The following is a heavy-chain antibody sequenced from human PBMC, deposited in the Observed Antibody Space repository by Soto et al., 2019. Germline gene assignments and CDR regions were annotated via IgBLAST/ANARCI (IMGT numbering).Heavy chain of an antibody. CDR3: AKAVMVVGSAYDI. CDR1: GFTFSSYT. J-gene: IGHJ3*02. Sequence: GGSLRLSCAASGFTFSSYTMGWVRQAPGKGLKWVSDINGSGGNTYYIDSVKGRFTISRDNSKNTLYLQINSLRAEDTAVYYCAKAVMVVGSAYDIWGQGTMVTVSS. V-gene: IGHV3-23*01. D-gene: IGHD2-15*01. CDR2: INGSGGNT.